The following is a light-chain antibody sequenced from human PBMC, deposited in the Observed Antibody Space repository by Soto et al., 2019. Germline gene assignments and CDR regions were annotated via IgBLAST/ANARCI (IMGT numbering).Light chain of an antibody. J-gene: IGKJ1*01. V-gene: IGKV1-5*03. CDR3: QQYDSFMWT. CDR2: EAS. Sequence: DIQMTQPPSILSAAVGYSVTITCRSIQSIGSWLAWYQQKPGKAPKILIYEASTLESGVPSRFSGSGYGTEFTLTISSLQPDDFATYYCQQYDSFMWTFGLGTKVDI. CDR1: QSIGSW.